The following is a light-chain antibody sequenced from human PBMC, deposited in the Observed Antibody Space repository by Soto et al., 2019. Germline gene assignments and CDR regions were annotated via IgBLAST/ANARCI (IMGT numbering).Light chain of an antibody. Sequence: EIVLTQSPGTLSLSPGERATLSCRASQSVSSSYLAWYQQKPGQAPRLLIYGASSRATGIPDRFSGSGSGTDFTLTIGRLEPEDCAVYCCQQYGSSPWTFGQGTKVEIK. V-gene: IGKV3-20*01. J-gene: IGKJ1*01. CDR3: QQYGSSPWT. CDR2: GAS. CDR1: QSVSSSY.